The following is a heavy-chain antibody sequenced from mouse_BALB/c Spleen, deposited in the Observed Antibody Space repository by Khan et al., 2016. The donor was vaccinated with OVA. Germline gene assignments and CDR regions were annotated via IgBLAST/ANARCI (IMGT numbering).Heavy chain of an antibody. CDR2: IWSGGST. CDR1: GFSLSRYS. J-gene: IGHJ1*01. Sequence: QVQLKESGPGLVAPSQSLSITCTVSGFSLSRYSVHWVRQPPGKGLEWLGIIWSGGSTDYNSALNSRLSISKDNSKSHAFLKMNSLQTDDTAMYYCARNRDGGSYSYFDVWGAGNTVTVSS. D-gene: IGHD3-3*01. V-gene: IGHV2-6-4*01. CDR3: ARNRDGGSYSYFDV.